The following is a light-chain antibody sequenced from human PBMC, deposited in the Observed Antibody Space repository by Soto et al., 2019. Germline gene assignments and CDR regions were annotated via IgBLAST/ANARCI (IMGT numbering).Light chain of an antibody. Sequence: QSALTQPASVSGSPGQSITVSCTGTSNDVGAHNYVSWYQQYPGKAPKLIIYDVSFRPSGVSDRFSGSKSGITASLSISGLQAEDGADYFCSSYADSRTIFGGGTKLTVL. CDR2: DVS. CDR1: SNDVGAHNY. J-gene: IGLJ2*01. CDR3: SSYADSRTI. V-gene: IGLV2-14*03.